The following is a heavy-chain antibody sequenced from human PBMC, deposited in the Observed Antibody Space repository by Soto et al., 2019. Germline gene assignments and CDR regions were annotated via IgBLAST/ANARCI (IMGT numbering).Heavy chain of an antibody. Sequence: GESLKISCKGSGYSFTSYWIGWVRQMPGKGLEWMGIIYPGDSDTRYSPSFQGQVTISADKSISTAYLQWSSLKASDTAMYYCVRIGGATTGYYYYYGMDVWGQGTTVTVSS. CDR1: GYSFTSYW. V-gene: IGHV5-51*01. D-gene: IGHD1-26*01. CDR2: IYPGDSDT. CDR3: VRIGGATTGYYYYYGMDV. J-gene: IGHJ6*02.